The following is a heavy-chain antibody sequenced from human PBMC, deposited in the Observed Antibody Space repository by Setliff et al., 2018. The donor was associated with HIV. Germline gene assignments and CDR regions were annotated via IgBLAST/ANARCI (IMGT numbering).Heavy chain of an antibody. CDR1: SVSGHY. CDR2: ISNSGDT. D-gene: IGHD2-15*01. CDR3: ARGVAATLAHSTYYYYYMDV. V-gene: IGHV4-59*02. J-gene: IGHJ6*03. Sequence: SETLSLTCSVSGHYWTWIRQPPGKGLEWIGFISNSGDTNYNPSLKSRVTISLDTSKSQFSLKLTSVTAADTAVYHCARGVAATLAHSTYYYYYMDVWDKGTTVTVSS.